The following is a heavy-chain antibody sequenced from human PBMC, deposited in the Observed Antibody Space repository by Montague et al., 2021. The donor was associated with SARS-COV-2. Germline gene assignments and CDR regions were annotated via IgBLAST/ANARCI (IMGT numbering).Heavy chain of an antibody. V-gene: IGHV3-33*01. CDR1: GFTFSDYG. J-gene: IGHJ3*02. Sequence: SLRLSCAASGFTFSDYGMHWVRQAPGKGLEWVAVIWYFGTYKEYVDSVKGRFTVSRDNSNRTLYLQMNDLRAEDTALYYCARDTSGYYRGVNAFDIWGQGTMVSVSS. CDR3: ARDTSGYYRGVNAFDI. D-gene: IGHD3-22*01. CDR2: IWYFGTYK.